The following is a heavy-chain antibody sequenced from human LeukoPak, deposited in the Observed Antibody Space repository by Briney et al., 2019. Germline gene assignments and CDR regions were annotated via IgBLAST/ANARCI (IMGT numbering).Heavy chain of an antibody. CDR2: ITGSGGNT. Sequence: GGSLRLSCAASGFIFSNYAMGWGRQAPGKGLEWVSSITGSGGNTYYADSVKGRFTFSRDNSKNTLHLQMNSLRAEDTAVYYCVRGHDYFDYWGQGTLVTVSS. CDR1: GFIFSNYA. J-gene: IGHJ4*02. CDR3: VRGHDYFDY. V-gene: IGHV3-23*01.